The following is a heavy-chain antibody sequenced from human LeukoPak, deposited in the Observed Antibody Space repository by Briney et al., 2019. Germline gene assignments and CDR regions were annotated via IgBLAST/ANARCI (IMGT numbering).Heavy chain of an antibody. CDR1: GFIVSNTY. D-gene: IGHD3-3*02. CDR3: ASLARDY. Sequence: SGGSLRLSCAASGFIVSNTYMTRARQAPGKGLEWVSVIHNDGSTYYADSVKGRFTVSRDNSKNMLFLRMNSLRVEDTAVYFCASLARDYWGQGTLVSVSS. J-gene: IGHJ4*02. V-gene: IGHV3-53*01. CDR2: IHNDGST.